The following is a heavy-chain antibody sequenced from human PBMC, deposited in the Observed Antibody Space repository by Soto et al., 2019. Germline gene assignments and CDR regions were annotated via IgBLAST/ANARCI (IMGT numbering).Heavy chain of an antibody. CDR2: IIPIFGTA. CDR1: GGTFSSYA. Sequence: GASVKVSCKASGGTFSSYAISWVRQAPGQGLEWMGGIIPIFGTANYAQKFQGRVTITADESTSTAYMELSSLRSEDTAVYYCARGIVVVTAIPGSGWFDPWGQGTLVT. CDR3: ARGIVVVTAIPGSGWFDP. V-gene: IGHV1-69*13. J-gene: IGHJ5*02. D-gene: IGHD2-21*02.